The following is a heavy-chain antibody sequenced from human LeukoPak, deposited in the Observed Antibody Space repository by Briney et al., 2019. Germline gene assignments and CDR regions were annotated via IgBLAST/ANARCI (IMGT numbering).Heavy chain of an antibody. CDR3: ARERCSSTSCYNFDY. Sequence: GGSLRLSCAASEFFFSNYWMSWVRQAQGKGLEWVANINLDGNGRFYVDSVKGRFTISRDNNKKSVYLQMNSLRAEDTAVYYCARERCSSTSCYNFDYWGQGTLVTVSS. D-gene: IGHD2-2*02. V-gene: IGHV3-7*01. J-gene: IGHJ4*02. CDR2: INLDGNGR. CDR1: EFFFSNYW.